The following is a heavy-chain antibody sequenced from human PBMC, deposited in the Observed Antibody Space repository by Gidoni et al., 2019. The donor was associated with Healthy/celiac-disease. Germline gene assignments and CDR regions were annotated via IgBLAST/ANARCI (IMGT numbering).Heavy chain of an antibody. D-gene: IGHD2-2*01. Sequence: QVQLQQWGAGLLKPSETLSLTCAVYGGSFSGYYWSWIRQPPGKGLEWIGEINHSGSTNYNPSLKSRVTISVDTSKNQFSLKLSSVTAADTAVYYCARALVGVPAANEFDYWGQGTLVTVSS. CDR1: GGSFSGYY. V-gene: IGHV4-34*01. CDR2: INHSGST. J-gene: IGHJ4*02. CDR3: ARALVGVPAANEFDY.